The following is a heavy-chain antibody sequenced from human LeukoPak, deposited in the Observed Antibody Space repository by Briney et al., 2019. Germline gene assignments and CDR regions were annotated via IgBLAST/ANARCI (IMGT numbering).Heavy chain of an antibody. J-gene: IGHJ3*02. V-gene: IGHV4-61*02. CDR2: IYTSGST. CDR1: GGSISSGSYY. CDR3: AGPAGYCSSTSCYDAFDI. Sequence: SETLSLTCTVSGGSISSGSYYWSWIRQPAGKGLEWIGRIYTSGSTNYNPSLKSRVTISVDTSKNQFSLKLSSVTAADTAVYYCAGPAGYCSSTSCYDAFDIWGQGTMVTVSS. D-gene: IGHD2-2*01.